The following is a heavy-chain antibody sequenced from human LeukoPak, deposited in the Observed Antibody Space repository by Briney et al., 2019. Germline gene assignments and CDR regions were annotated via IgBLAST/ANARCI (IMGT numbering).Heavy chain of an antibody. J-gene: IGHJ4*02. Sequence: GGSLRLSCAASGFTFSSYWMSWVRQAPGKGLEWVANIKQDGSEKYYVDSVKGRFTIPRDNAKNSLYLQMNSLRAEDTAVYYCARGPYSSGWYYFDYWGQGTLVTVSS. CDR3: ARGPYSSGWYYFDY. CDR2: IKQDGSEK. CDR1: GFTFSSYW. D-gene: IGHD6-19*01. V-gene: IGHV3-7*04.